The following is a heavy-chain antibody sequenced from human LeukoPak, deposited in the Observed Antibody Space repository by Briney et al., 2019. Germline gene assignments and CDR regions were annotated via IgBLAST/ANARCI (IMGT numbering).Heavy chain of an antibody. V-gene: IGHV1-2*06. D-gene: IGHD2-2*01. J-gene: IGHJ6*02. Sequence: ASVKVSCKASGYTFTGYYMHWVRQAPGQGLEWMGRINPNGGGTNYAQKFQGRVTMTRDTSISTAYMELSRLRSDDTAVYYCARVPPPAGDYYYYGMDVWGQGTTVTVSS. CDR2: INPNGGGT. CDR1: GYTFTGYY. CDR3: ARVPPPAGDYYYYGMDV.